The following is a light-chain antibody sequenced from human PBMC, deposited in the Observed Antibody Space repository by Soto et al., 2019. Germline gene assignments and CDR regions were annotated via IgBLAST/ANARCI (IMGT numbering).Light chain of an antibody. CDR2: GAS. CDR1: QSVSSSF. CDR3: QQYGSSPWA. J-gene: IGKJ1*01. Sequence: EIVITQSPSTLSVSHGERATLSCRASQSVSSSFLAWFQHKPGQAPSLLIYGASSRATGIPDRFSGSGSGADFTLTITRLEPEDFAVYYCQQYGSSPWAFGQGTKVDI. V-gene: IGKV3-20*01.